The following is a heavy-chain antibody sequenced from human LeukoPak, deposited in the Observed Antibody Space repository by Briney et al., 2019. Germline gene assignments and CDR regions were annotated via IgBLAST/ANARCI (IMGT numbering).Heavy chain of an antibody. CDR2: IGISSGNT. CDR3: ARDHRYAFDN. V-gene: IGHV3-48*01. Sequence: GGSLRLSCAASGFNFIDYSMNWVRQAPGKGLEWISYIGISSGNTKHADSVKGRFTTSRDKARNSLYLQMNSLRVEDTAVYYCARDHRYAFDNWGHGTLVTVSS. J-gene: IGHJ4*01. D-gene: IGHD5-12*01. CDR1: GFNFIDYS.